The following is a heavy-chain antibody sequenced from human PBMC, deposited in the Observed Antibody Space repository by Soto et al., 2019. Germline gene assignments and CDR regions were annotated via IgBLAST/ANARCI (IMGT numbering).Heavy chain of an antibody. D-gene: IGHD3-16*01. CDR2: FHYSGST. CDR1: GGSISSRDSY. J-gene: IGHJ4*02. V-gene: IGHV4-39*01. CDR3: ARGFGRSHFDY. Sequence: SETLSLTCTVSGGSISSRDSYWGWIRQPPGKGLEWIGSFHYSGSTYYNPSLKSRVTISVDTSKDQLSLRVTSVTAADTAVYYCARGFGRSHFDYWGQGTLVTVSS.